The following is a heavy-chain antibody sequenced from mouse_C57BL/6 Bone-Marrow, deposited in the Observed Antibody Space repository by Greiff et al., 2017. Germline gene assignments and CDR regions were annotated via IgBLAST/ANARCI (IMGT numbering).Heavy chain of an antibody. CDR2: IYPRSGNT. CDR1: GYTFTSYG. J-gene: IGHJ2*01. CDR3: ARERGTTVVAPYYFDY. Sequence: VQLQQSGAELARPGASVKLSCKASGYTFTSYGISWVKQRTGQGLEWIGEIYPRSGNTYYNEKFKGKATLTADKSSSTAYMELRSLTSEDSAVYFCARERGTTVVAPYYFDYWGQGTTRTVSS. D-gene: IGHD1-1*01. V-gene: IGHV1-81*01.